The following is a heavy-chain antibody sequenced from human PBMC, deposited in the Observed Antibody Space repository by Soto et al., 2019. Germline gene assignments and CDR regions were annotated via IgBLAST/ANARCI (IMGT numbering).Heavy chain of an antibody. CDR3: ARDAHGYPPPKVAFDI. CDR1: GGPFSSYA. Sequence: WDSVKVCFKASGGPFSSYAISLVRQAPGQGPEWMGGIIPIFGTPKYAQKFQGRVTITADESTSTAYMELNSLRSEDTAVYYCARDAHGYPPPKVAFDIWGQGTMVTVSS. D-gene: IGHD6-25*01. V-gene: IGHV1-69*13. CDR2: IIPIFGTP. J-gene: IGHJ3*02.